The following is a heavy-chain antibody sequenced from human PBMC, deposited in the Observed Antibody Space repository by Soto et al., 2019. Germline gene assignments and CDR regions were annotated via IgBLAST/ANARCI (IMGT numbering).Heavy chain of an antibody. CDR2: IIPIFGTA. J-gene: IGHJ6*04. V-gene: IGHV1-69*13. D-gene: IGHD6-19*01. CDR1: GGTFSSYA. Sequence: SVKVSCKASGGTFSSYAISWVRQAPGQGLEWMGGIIPIFGTANYAQKFQGRVTITADESTSTAYMELSSLRSEDTAVYYCARDLAVAGSTAYGMDVWGKGTTVTVSS. CDR3: ARDLAVAGSTAYGMDV.